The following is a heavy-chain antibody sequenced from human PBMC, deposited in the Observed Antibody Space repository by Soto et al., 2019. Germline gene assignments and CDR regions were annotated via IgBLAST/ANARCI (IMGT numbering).Heavy chain of an antibody. J-gene: IGHJ4*02. D-gene: IGHD3-10*01. CDR1: GFSLSTSGMC. V-gene: IGHV2-70*11. CDR2: IDWDDDK. CDR3: ARILEYYYGSGSYYMESAYDY. Sequence: SGPALGNPTQTLTLTCTFSGFSLSTSGMCVSWIRQPPGKALEWLARIDWDDDKYYSTSLKTRLTISKDTSKNQVVLTMTNMDPVDTATYYCARILEYYYGSGSYYMESAYDYWGQGTLVTVSS.